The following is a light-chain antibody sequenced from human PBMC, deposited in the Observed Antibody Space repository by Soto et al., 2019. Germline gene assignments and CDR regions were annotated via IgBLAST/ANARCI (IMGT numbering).Light chain of an antibody. CDR1: QSISSN. J-gene: IGKJ1*01. V-gene: IGKV3-15*01. Sequence: IVMTQSPATLSVSPEERATLSCRASQSISSNLAWYQQKPGQAPRLLIYGASTRATGIPARFSGSGSGTEFTINISSLQSEDFAVYYCLQYNTWPRTFGQGTKVEIK. CDR3: LQYNTWPRT. CDR2: GAS.